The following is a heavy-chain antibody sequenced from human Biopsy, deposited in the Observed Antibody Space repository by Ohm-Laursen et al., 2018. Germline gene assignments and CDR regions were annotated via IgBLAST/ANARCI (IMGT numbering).Heavy chain of an antibody. D-gene: IGHD3-22*01. V-gene: IGHV4-34*01. CDR1: GGSFSGYY. J-gene: IGHJ6*02. CDR3: VRGVDYYDPYHYYALDV. Sequence: PSQTLSLTCAVYGGSFSGYYWSWLRPPTGKGLEWIGEMNHGGSANYNSSLKSRATLSVDTSKNQFSLKVRSVTAADTAVYYCVRGVDYYDPYHYYALDVWGQGTTVTVSS. CDR2: MNHGGSA.